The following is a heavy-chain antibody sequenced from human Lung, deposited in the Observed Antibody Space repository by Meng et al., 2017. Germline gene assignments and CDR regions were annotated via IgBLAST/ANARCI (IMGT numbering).Heavy chain of an antibody. V-gene: IGHV4-30-4*01. CDR3: ARGQKGYFDL. CDR2: IYNSGST. J-gene: IGHJ2*01. CDR1: GGSIRSSNYY. Sequence: VQLQEAGPGLVKPSQTMSLTCTVSGGSIRSSNYYWRWIRQPPGKGLEWSGHIYNSGSTYYNPSLKSRITISVDTSKNQFSLKLSSVTAADTAVYYCARGQKGYFDLWGRGTLVTVSS.